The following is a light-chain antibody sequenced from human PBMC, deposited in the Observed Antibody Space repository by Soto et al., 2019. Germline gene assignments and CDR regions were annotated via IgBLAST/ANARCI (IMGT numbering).Light chain of an antibody. CDR3: QQHKDYPLT. CDR2: AAS. V-gene: IGKV1-17*01. Sequence: IQMTQSPSSLSASVGDRVTITCRASQGIRNDLGWYQQKPVKAPTVLIYAASTLQGGVPSRFSSSGSGTEFTLTISSLQSEDFASYYCQQHKDYPLTFGRGTRLEIK. J-gene: IGKJ5*01. CDR1: QGIRND.